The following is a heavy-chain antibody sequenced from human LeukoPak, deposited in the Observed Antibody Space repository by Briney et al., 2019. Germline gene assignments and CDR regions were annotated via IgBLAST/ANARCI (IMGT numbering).Heavy chain of an antibody. Sequence: GGSLRLSCAVSGFTFSRYAMHWVRQAPGKGLEWVAVTSYDGSNEYYADSVKGRFTISRDNSKNTLYLQMNSLRAEDTAVYCCARDGVLRSVPRVVIIHSYFDYWGQGTLVTVSS. J-gene: IGHJ4*02. CDR3: ARDGVLRSVPRVVIIHSYFDY. V-gene: IGHV3-30-3*01. D-gene: IGHD3-3*01. CDR1: GFTFSRYA. CDR2: TSYDGSNE.